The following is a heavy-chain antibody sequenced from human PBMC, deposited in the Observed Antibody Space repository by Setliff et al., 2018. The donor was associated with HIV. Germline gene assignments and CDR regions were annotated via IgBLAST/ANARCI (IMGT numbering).Heavy chain of an antibody. CDR3: ARHRDPPGSSWIYYYSYMDV. V-gene: IGHV4-39*07. CDR2: IYYNGNT. J-gene: IGHJ6*03. D-gene: IGHD6-13*01. CDR1: GASISSNSYY. Sequence: SETLSLTCSVSGASISSNSYYWGWIRQPPGKGLEWVGSIYYNGNTFYNQSLQSRVTISLDTSKNQFSLELRSVTAADTALYYWARHRDPPGSSWIYYYSYMDVGGRGTTVTVSS.